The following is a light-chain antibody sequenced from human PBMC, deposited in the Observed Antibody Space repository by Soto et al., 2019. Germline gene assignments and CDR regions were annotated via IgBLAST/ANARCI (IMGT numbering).Light chain of an antibody. Sequence: QSALTQPASVSGSPGQSITISCTGTSSDVGGYKYVSWYQQHPGKAPKLMIYEVTNRPSGVSNRFSGSKSGNTASLTISGLQVEDEADYYCSSYTSSSTWVFGGGTKLTVL. V-gene: IGLV2-14*01. J-gene: IGLJ3*02. CDR2: EVT. CDR1: SSDVGGYKY. CDR3: SSYTSSSTWV.